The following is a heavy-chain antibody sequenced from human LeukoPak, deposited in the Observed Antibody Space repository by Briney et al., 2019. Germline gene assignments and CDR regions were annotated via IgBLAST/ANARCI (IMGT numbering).Heavy chain of an antibody. Sequence: GGSLRLSCAASRFTFSSYGMHWVRQAPGKGLEWVACIRYDGSNKYYADSVKGRFTISRDNSKNTLYLQMNSLRAEDTAVYYCARIPNYYDSSGYYGFFDYWGQGTLVTVSS. CDR2: IRYDGSNK. CDR3: ARIPNYYDSSGYYGFFDY. J-gene: IGHJ4*02. CDR1: RFTFSSYG. D-gene: IGHD3-22*01. V-gene: IGHV3-30*02.